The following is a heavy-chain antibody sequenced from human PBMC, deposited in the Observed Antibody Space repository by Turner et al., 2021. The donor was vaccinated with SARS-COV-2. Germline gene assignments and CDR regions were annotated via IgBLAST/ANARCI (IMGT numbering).Heavy chain of an antibody. J-gene: IGHJ6*02. V-gene: IGHV3-33*01. CDR1: GFPFSSHG. CDR2: IWYDGSNK. CDR3: ARGSAGGDV. Sequence: QVKLVESGGGVVQPGRTLRLSCAATGFPFSSHGMHWVRQAPGKGLEWVAFIWYDGSNKYYADFVKGRFTISRDNSKNTLYLQMNSLRAEDTAVYFCARGSAGGDVWGQGTTVTVSS. D-gene: IGHD6-13*01.